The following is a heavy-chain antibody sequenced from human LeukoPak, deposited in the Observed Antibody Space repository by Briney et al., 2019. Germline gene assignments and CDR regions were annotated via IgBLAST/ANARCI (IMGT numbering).Heavy chain of an antibody. CDR1: GFTFSDYY. Sequence: GGSLRLSCAASGFTFSDYYMSWIRQAPGKGLEWVSYISSSGSTIYYADSVKGRFTISRDNAKNSLYLQMNSLRAEDTAVYYCARSPSRWLWYFDLWGRGTLVTVSS. V-gene: IGHV3-11*01. CDR3: ARSPSRWLWYFDL. CDR2: ISSSGSTI. J-gene: IGHJ2*01. D-gene: IGHD4-23*01.